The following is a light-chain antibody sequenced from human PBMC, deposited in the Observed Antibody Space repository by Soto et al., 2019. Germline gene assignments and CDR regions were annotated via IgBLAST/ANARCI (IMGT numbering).Light chain of an antibody. CDR3: SSYTSTSSLEV. V-gene: IGLV2-14*01. CDR2: EVN. Sequence: QSALTQPASVSGSPGQSITISCTGTSSDVGGYEYVSWYQQHPGKAPKLMIYEVNNRPSGVSNRFSGSKSGNTASLTISGLQADDEADYYCSSYTSTSSLEVFGGGTKSPS. CDR1: SSDVGGYEY. J-gene: IGLJ2*01.